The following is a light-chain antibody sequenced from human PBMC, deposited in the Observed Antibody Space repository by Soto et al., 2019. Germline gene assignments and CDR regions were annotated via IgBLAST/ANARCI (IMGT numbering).Light chain of an antibody. CDR3: QHYYGTSPIT. CDR1: QSVSSN. J-gene: IGKJ5*01. Sequence: EIVMTQSPVTLSVSPGERVTLSCRASQSVSSNLAWYQQKPGQAPSLLIYGAFTRATGIPARFSGTGSGTEFTLTISRLEPEDFALYCCQHYYGTSPITFGQGTRLEIK. V-gene: IGKV3-15*01. CDR2: GAF.